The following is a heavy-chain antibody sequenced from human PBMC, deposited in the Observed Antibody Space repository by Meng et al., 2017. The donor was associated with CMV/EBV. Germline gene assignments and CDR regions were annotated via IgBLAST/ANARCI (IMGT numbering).Heavy chain of an antibody. CDR2: ISAYNGNT. Sequence: ASVKVSCKASGYTFTSYGISWVRQAPGQGLEWMGWISAYNGNTNYAQKLQGRVTMTTDTSTSTAYMEPRSLRSDDTAVYYCARDKGDYYDSSGYSLGSHHGPLDYWGQGTLVTVSS. D-gene: IGHD3-22*01. V-gene: IGHV1-18*01. CDR3: ARDKGDYYDSSGYSLGSHHGPLDY. J-gene: IGHJ4*02. CDR1: GYTFTSYG.